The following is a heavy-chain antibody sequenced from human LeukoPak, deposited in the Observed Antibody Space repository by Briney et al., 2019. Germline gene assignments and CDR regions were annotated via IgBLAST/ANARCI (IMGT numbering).Heavy chain of an antibody. V-gene: IGHV3-30*02. Sequence: GGSLRLSCAASGFTFSTYGMHWVRQAPGKGLEWVAFIRNDGSNKYYADSVKGRFTISRDNSKNTLYLQMNSLRAEDTAVYYCAKVGYYDILTGYRWYFDLWGRGTLVTVSS. CDR3: AKVGYYDILTGYRWYFDL. D-gene: IGHD3-9*01. CDR2: IRNDGSNK. CDR1: GFTFSTYG. J-gene: IGHJ2*01.